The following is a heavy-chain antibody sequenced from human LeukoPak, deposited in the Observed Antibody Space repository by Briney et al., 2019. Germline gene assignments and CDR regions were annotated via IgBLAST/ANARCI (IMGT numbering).Heavy chain of an antibody. V-gene: IGHV3-23*01. Sequence: PGGSLRLSCAASGFTFSSYAMSWVRQAPGKGLEWVSDISGSGGSTYYADSVKGRFTIPRDNSKNTLYLQMNSLRAEDTAVYYCAKKREIAVAADFDYWGQGTLVTVSS. CDR1: GFTFSSYA. D-gene: IGHD6-19*01. CDR3: AKKREIAVAADFDY. CDR2: ISGSGGST. J-gene: IGHJ4*02.